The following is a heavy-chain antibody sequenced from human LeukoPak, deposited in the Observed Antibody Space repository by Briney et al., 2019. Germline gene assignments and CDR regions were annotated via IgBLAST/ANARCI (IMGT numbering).Heavy chain of an antibody. V-gene: IGHV3-11*04. D-gene: IGHD3-9*01. CDR2: ISSSGSTI. CDR3: ARDRPPGVRYSRPYYMDV. CDR1: GFTFSDYY. Sequence: GGSLRLSCAASGFTFSDYYMSWIRQAPGKGLEWVSYISSSGSTIYYADSVKGRFTISRDNAKNSLYLQMNSLRAEDTAVYYCARDRPPGVRYSRPYYMDVWGKGTTVTISS. J-gene: IGHJ6*03.